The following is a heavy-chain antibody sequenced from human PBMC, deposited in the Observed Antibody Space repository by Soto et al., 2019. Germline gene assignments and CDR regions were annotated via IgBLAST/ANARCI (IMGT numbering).Heavy chain of an antibody. CDR3: ARHRGDV. Sequence: SETLSLTCTVSGGSISSSSYYWGWIRQPPGKGLEWIGSIYYSGSTYYNPSLKSRVTISVDTSKNQFSLKLSSLTAADTAVYYCARHRGDVWGKGTTVTVSS. CDR2: IYYSGST. J-gene: IGHJ6*04. V-gene: IGHV4-39*01. CDR1: GGSISSSSYY.